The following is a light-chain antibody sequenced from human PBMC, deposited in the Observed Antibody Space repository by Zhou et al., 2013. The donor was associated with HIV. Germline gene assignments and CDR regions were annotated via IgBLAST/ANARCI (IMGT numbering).Light chain of an antibody. V-gene: IGKV1-8*01. J-gene: IGKJ1*01. CDR2: AAS. Sequence: AIRMTQSPSSFSASTGDRVTITCRASQGISSYLAWYQQKPGKAPKLLIYAASTLQSGVQSRFSGSGSGTDFTLTISCLQSEDFATYYCQQVNNYPRTFGQGTKVEIK. CDR1: QGISSY. CDR3: QQVNNYPRT.